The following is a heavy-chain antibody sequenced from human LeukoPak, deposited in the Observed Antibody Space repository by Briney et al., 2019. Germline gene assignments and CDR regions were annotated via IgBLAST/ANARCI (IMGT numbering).Heavy chain of an antibody. CDR3: VRRSRYNSYYYMDV. D-gene: IGHD1-1*01. CDR2: INHSGST. CDR1: GGSFSGYY. V-gene: IGHV4-34*01. J-gene: IGHJ6*03. Sequence: SETLSLTFAVYGGSFSGYYWSWIRQPPGKGLEWIGEINHSGSTNYNPSLKSRVTISVDTSKNQFSLKLSSVTAADTAVYYCVRRSRYNSYYYMDVWGKGTTVTVSS.